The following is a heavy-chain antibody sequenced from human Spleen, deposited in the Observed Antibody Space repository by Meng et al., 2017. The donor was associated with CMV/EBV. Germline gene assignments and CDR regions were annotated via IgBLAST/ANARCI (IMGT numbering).Heavy chain of an antibody. CDR2: ITWDGGST. J-gene: IGHJ1*01. Sequence: GESLKISCAASGFTFSSYAMSWVRQAPGKGLEWVSFITWDGGSTYYADSVKGRFTISRDNTKNSLYLQMNSLKTDDTAVYYCAKDGAAVDPAEYLHHWGQGTLVTVSS. V-gene: IGHV3-43*01. CDR3: AKDGAAVDPAEYLHH. D-gene: IGHD6-13*01. CDR1: GFTFSSYA.